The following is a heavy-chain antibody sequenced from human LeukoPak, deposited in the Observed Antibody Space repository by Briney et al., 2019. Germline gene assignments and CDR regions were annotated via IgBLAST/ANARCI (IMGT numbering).Heavy chain of an antibody. Sequence: GASVKVSCKASGYTFTSYGISWVRQAPGQGLEWMGWISTYNGNTNYAQKLQGRVTMTTDTSTSTAYMELRSLRSDDTAVYYCARAERGYDILTGYSKYYFDYWVQGTLVIVSS. J-gene: IGHJ4*02. CDR3: ARAERGYDILTGYSKYYFDY. CDR1: GYTFTSYG. V-gene: IGHV1-18*01. D-gene: IGHD3-9*01. CDR2: ISTYNGNT.